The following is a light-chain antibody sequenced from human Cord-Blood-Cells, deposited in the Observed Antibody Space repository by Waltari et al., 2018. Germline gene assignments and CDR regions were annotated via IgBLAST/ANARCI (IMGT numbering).Light chain of an antibody. J-gene: IGLJ2*01. CDR3: SSYTSSSTVV. CDR2: DVS. CDR1: SSDVGGYNY. V-gene: IGLV2-14*01. Sequence: QSALTQPASVSGSPGQSITIPCTGTSSDVGGYNYVSCYQQHPGKAPNLMIYDVSNRPSGVSNRFSGSKSGNTASLTISGLQAEDEADYYCSSYTSSSTVVFGGGTKLTVL.